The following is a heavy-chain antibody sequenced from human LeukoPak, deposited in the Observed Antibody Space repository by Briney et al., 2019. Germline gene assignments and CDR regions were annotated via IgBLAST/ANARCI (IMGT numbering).Heavy chain of an antibody. D-gene: IGHD3-10*01. CDR1: GGSLNSYY. Sequence: SETLSLTCTVSGGSLNSYYWSWLRQPPGKGLECIGYIHYTGSTNYNPSLKSRVPISVDTSKSQFSLKLSCVTAADTAIYYCARGGYYGSGNDFRFDPWGQGTLVTVSS. J-gene: IGHJ5*02. V-gene: IGHV4-59*01. CDR3: ARGGYYGSGNDFRFDP. CDR2: IHYTGST.